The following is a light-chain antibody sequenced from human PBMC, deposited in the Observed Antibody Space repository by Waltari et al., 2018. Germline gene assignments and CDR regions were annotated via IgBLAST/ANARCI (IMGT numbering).Light chain of an antibody. J-gene: IGKJ4*01. CDR3: QQYYEWPLT. Sequence: EIVMTQSPATLSVSPGERATLSCRASQSVSSTLAWYQQKPGQPPGLLISGASTRATATPARFSGSGSGTEFTLAISSLQSEDFAVYYCQQYYEWPLTFGGGTKVEIK. CDR1: QSVSST. V-gene: IGKV3D-15*01. CDR2: GAS.